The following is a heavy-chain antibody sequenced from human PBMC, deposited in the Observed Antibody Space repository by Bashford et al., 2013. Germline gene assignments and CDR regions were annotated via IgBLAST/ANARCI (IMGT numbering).Heavy chain of an antibody. CDR3: AFLDAIVPVDYYGMDV. CDR1: EAPSAAML. CDR2: VIPIFGTA. J-gene: IGHJ6*02. Sequence: SVKVVLQGVLEAPSAAMLSAGCDRPLGQGLEWMEGVIPIFGTANYAQKFQGRVTITADESTSTAYMELSSLRSEDTAVYYCAFLDAIVPVDYYGMDVWGQGTTVTVSS. V-gene: IGHV1-69*13. D-gene: IGHD2-8*01.